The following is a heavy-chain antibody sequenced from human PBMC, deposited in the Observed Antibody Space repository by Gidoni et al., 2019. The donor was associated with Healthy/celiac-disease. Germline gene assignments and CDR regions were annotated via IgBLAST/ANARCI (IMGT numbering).Heavy chain of an antibody. D-gene: IGHD3-22*01. CDR2: MNPNSGNT. CDR1: GYTFTSYD. CDR3: ARGPGLSYYDSSGYYL. Sequence: QVQLVQSGAEVKKPGASVKVSCKASGYTFTSYDINWVRQATGQGLEWMGWMNPNSGNTGYAQKFQGRVTMTRNTSISTAYMELSSLRSEDTAVYYCARGPGLSYYDSSGYYLWGQGTLVTVSS. V-gene: IGHV1-8*01. J-gene: IGHJ4*02.